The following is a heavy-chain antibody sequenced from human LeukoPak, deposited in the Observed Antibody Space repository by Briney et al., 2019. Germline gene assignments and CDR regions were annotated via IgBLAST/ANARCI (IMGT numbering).Heavy chain of an antibody. CDR2: MNPNSGNT. CDR3: ANDRDYGDYVG. V-gene: IGHV1-8*01. CDR1: GYTFTSYD. J-gene: IGHJ4*02. D-gene: IGHD4-17*01. Sequence: ASVKVSCKASGYTFTSYDISWVRQATGQGLEWMGWMNPNSGNTGYAQKFQGRVTMTRNTSISTAHMELSSLRSEDTAVYYCANDRDYGDYVGWGQGTLVTVSS.